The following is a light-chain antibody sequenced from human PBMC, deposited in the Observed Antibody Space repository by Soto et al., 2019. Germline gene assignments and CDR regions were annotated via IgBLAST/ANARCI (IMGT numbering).Light chain of an antibody. J-gene: IGKJ5*01. V-gene: IGKV3-20*01. Sequence: EIVLTQSPGILSLSPGERATLSCRASQSVRNTYLAWYQQKPGQAPRLLIHGASSRATDIPDRFSGSGSGTDFTLTISRLEPEDFAVYYCQYYSSSLSITFGQGTRLDIK. CDR3: QYYSSSLSIT. CDR1: QSVRNTY. CDR2: GAS.